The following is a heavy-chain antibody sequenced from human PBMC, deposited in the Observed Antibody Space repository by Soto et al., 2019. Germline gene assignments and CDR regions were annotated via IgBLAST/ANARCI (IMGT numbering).Heavy chain of an antibody. Sequence: ASVKVSCKASGYTFTSYDINWVRQATGQGLEWMGWMNPNSGNTGYAQKFQGRVTMTRNTSISTAYMELSSLRSEDTAVYYCARGPAPDWYFDLWGRGTLVTVSS. V-gene: IGHV1-8*01. CDR1: GYTFTSYD. CDR3: ARGPAPDWYFDL. CDR2: MNPNSGNT. J-gene: IGHJ2*01.